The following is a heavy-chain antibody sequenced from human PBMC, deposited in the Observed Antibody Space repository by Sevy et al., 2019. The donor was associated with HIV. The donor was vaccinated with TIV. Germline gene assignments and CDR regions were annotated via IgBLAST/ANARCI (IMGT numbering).Heavy chain of an antibody. CDR3: SRADYYGSDGGYYGMDV. CDR1: GFTFSGYG. CDR2: IRSKVYGGTT. V-gene: IGHV3-49*04. J-gene: IGHJ6*02. D-gene: IGHD3-10*01. Sequence: GGSLRLSCAASGFTFSGYGMHWVRQAPGKGLEWVGFIRSKVYGGTTEYAASVKGRFTISRDDSKSIAYLRMNSLKTEDTAVYYCSRADYYGSDGGYYGMDVWGQGTTVTVSS.